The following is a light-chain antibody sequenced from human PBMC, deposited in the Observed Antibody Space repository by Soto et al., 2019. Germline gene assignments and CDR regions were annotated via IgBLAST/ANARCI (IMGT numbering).Light chain of an antibody. Sequence: DIQMTQSPSTLSASVGDRVTITCRASQSINNKLAWYQQKPGKPPKVLIHDDSSLESGVPSRFSGSGSGTEFTLAVSSLQPDDFATYYCQQYDTYSVTFGGGTKVEI. CDR1: QSINNK. J-gene: IGKJ4*01. CDR2: DDS. CDR3: QQYDTYSVT. V-gene: IGKV1-5*01.